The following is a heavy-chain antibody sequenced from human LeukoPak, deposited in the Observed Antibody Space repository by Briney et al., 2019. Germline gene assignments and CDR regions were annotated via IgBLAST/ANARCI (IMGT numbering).Heavy chain of an antibody. CDR1: GITVSSNY. CDR2: IHGGGST. Sequence: PGGSLRLSCAASGITVSSNYMSWVRQAPGKGLEWVSVIHGGGSTYYADSVKGRFTISGDNSKNTPYLQMNSLRAEDTAVYYCATLAVAGAENAFDFWGLGTMVTVSS. J-gene: IGHJ3*01. CDR3: ATLAVAGAENAFDF. V-gene: IGHV3-66*01. D-gene: IGHD6-19*01.